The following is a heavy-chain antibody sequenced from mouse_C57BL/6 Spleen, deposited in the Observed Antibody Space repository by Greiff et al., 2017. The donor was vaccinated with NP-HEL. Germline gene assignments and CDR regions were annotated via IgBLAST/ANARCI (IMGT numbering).Heavy chain of an antibody. V-gene: IGHV5-6*01. D-gene: IGHD2-3*01. CDR3: ARHPYDYFDY. CDR1: GFTFSSYG. J-gene: IGHJ2*01. CDR2: ISSGGSYT. Sequence: EVHLVESGGDLVKPGGSLKLSCAASGFTFSSYGMSWVRQTPDKRLEWVATISSGGSYTYYPDSVKGRFTISRDNAKNTLYLQMSSLKSEDTAMYYCARHPYDYFDYWGQGTTLTVSS.